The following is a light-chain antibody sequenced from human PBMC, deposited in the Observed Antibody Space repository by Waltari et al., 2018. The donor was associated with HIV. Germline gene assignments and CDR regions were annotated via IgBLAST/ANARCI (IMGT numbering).Light chain of an antibody. J-gene: IGKJ2*01. CDR1: QSSDTY. Sequence: DIQMTQSPSSLSASVGDRVTITCRASQSSDTYLNWYQQKPGKAPKLLMYSASSLQSGVPSRLSGSGYGTDFTLTISSLQPEDCATYYCQQSYSNPFTFGLGTRLEIK. CDR2: SAS. V-gene: IGKV1-39*01. CDR3: QQSYSNPFT.